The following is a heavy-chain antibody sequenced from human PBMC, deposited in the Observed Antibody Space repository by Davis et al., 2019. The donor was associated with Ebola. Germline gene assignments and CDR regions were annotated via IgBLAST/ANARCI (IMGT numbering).Heavy chain of an antibody. Sequence: GESLKISCAASGFTFSSYGMHWVRQAPGKGLEWVAFIRYDGSNKYYADSVKGRFTISRDNSKNTLYLQMNSLRAEDTAVYYCAKDFMSDYWGQGTLVTVSS. CDR3: AKDFMSDY. CDR1: GFTFSSYG. D-gene: IGHD3-16*01. J-gene: IGHJ4*02. CDR2: IRYDGSNK. V-gene: IGHV3-30*02.